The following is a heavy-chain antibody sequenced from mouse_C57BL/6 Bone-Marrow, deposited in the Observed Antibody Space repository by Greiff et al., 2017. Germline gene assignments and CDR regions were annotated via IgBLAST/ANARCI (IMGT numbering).Heavy chain of an antibody. J-gene: IGHJ3*01. V-gene: IGHV1-62-2*01. CDR1: GYTFPEYT. CDR3: ARHEKNLAWYAY. CDR2: FYPGSGSI. Sequence: QVKLQQSGAELVKPGASVPLSCKASGYTFPEYTIHWLKQRFGQGLEWIGWFYPGSGSIKYNEKFKDKATLTADKSYSTVYMELSRLTSEDSAVYIGARHEKNLAWYAYWGQGTLVTVSA.